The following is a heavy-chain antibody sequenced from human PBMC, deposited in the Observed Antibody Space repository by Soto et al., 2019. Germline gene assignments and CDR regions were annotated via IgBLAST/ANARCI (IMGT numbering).Heavy chain of an antibody. V-gene: IGHV4-4*07. Sequence: QVQLRESGPGLVKSSETLSLTCTVSHGSMSPHYWSWIRQPAGKGLEWIGRVFSSGITKYNPSLRSRVTMSIETSKNLFSLNLTSVTAADTALYYRPRARTNSWYDFDSWGRGVPVTVSS. J-gene: IGHJ4*02. CDR3: PRARTNSWYDFDS. CDR2: VFSSGIT. CDR1: HGSMSPHY. D-gene: IGHD6-13*01.